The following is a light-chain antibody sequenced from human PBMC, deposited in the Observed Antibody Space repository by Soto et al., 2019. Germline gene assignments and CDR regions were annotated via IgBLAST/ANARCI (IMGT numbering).Light chain of an antibody. Sequence: LTQPASVSGSPGQSITISCTGTSSDVGGYNYVSWYQQQSGKAPKLMIHEVSNRPSGVSNRFSGSKSGNTASLTISGLQAEDEADYCCSSYTSSRAYVFGIGTKVTVL. CDR3: SSYTSSRAYV. J-gene: IGLJ1*01. V-gene: IGLV2-14*01. CDR2: EVS. CDR1: SSDVGGYNY.